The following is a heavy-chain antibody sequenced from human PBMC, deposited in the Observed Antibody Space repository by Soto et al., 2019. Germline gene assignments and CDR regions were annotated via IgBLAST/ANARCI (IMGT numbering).Heavy chain of an antibody. J-gene: IGHJ6*02. CDR2: IKQDGSEK. V-gene: IGHV3-7*01. D-gene: IGHD6-13*01. Sequence: PGGSLRLSCAASGFTFSSYGMSWVRQAPGKGLEWVANIKQDGSEKYYVDSVKGRFTISRDNAKNSLYLQMNSLRAEDTAVYYCAGDLRYSSSWYYYYGMDVWGQGTTVTVSS. CDR1: GFTFSSYG. CDR3: AGDLRYSSSWYYYYGMDV.